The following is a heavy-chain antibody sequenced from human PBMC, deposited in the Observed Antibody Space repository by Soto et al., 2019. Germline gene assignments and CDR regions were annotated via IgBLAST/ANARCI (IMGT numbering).Heavy chain of an antibody. V-gene: IGHV3-74*01. J-gene: IGHJ6*02. CDR1: GCTFSSYW. CDR2: INSDGSST. D-gene: IGHD6-13*01. Sequence: PGGSLILSCAASGCTFSSYWMHWVRQAPGKGLVWVSRINSDGSSTSYADSVKGRFTISRDNANNTLYLQMNRLRAEATAVYYCARESPLRSIWYVFYYYYGMDVWGQGTMVTVSS. CDR3: ARESPLRSIWYVFYYYYGMDV.